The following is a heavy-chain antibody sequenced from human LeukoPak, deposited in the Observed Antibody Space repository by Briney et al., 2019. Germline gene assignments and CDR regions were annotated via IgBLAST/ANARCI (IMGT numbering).Heavy chain of an antibody. CDR2: ISYDGSNE. D-gene: IGHD2-21*01. V-gene: IGHV3-30*18. CDR1: GFTFSTYG. J-gene: IGHJ4*02. CDR3: AKEFNRGLPDY. Sequence: GRSLRLSCAASGFTFSTYGMHWVRQAPGKGLEWVAVISYDGSNEYYADSVKGRFIISRDNSKNTLYLQMSSLRAEDTAVYYCAKEFNRGLPDYWGQGTLVTVPS.